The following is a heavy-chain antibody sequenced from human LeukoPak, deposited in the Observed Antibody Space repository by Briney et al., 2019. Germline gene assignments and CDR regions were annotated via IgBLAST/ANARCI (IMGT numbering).Heavy chain of an antibody. D-gene: IGHD2-21*01. Sequence: SETLSLTCTVSDGSISSSGSHWGWIRQPPGKGLEWIGTIYYSGSAYYTPSLKSRVTISVDTSKNQFSLNLRSVTATDTAVYYCARQAKAVVQYIDFDFWGQGTLVTVSS. CDR1: DGSISSSGSH. CDR3: ARQAKAVVQYIDFDF. V-gene: IGHV4-39*01. J-gene: IGHJ4*02. CDR2: IYYSGSA.